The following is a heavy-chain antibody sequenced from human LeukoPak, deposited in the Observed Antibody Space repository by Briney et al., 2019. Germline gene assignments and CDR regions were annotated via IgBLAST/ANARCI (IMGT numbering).Heavy chain of an antibody. CDR2: ISSSSSYI. D-gene: IGHD6-19*01. Sequence: GGSLRLSCAASGFTYSSYSMTWVRQAPGKGLESVSSISSSSSYIYYADSVKGQFTISRDNAKNSLYLQMNSLRAEDTAVYYCARVGQWLVLEEYYFDYWGQGTLVTVSS. J-gene: IGHJ4*02. V-gene: IGHV3-21*01. CDR1: GFTYSSYS. CDR3: ARVGQWLVLEEYYFDY.